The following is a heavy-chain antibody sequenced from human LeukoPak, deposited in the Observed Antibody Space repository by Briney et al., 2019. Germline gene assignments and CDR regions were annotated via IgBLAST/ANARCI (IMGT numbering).Heavy chain of an antibody. CDR1: GGSISSGSYY. J-gene: IGHJ4*02. Sequence: PSQTLSLTCTVSGGSISSGSYYWSWIGQPAGKGLEWIGRIYTSGSTNYNPSRKSRVTISVDTSKNQFSLKLSSVTAADTAVYYCAGGSSGWLEMRDYFDYWGQGTLVTVSS. CDR3: AGGSSGWLEMRDYFDY. V-gene: IGHV4-61*02. CDR2: IYTSGST. D-gene: IGHD6-19*01.